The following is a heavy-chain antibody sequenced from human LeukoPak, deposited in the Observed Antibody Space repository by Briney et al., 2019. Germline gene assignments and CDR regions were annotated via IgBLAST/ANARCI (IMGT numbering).Heavy chain of an antibody. D-gene: IGHD2-2*01. V-gene: IGHV3-74*01. CDR2: INPDGSTT. CDR1: GFTFSRYW. Sequence: GGSLRLSCAASGFTFSRYWIHWVRQAPGKGLEWVSRINPDGSTTTYADSVKGRFTISRDNAKNTLHLQMSSLRAEDTAIYYCARDRGGYCSSTSCSLYFDSWGQGALVTVSS. CDR3: ARDRGGYCSSTSCSLYFDS. J-gene: IGHJ4*02.